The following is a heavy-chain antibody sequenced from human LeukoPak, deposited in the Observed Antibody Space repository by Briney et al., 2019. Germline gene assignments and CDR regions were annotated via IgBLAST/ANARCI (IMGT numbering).Heavy chain of an antibody. CDR1: GFTFSSYS. CDR3: AREHPIGSGYEFDY. J-gene: IGHJ4*02. CDR2: TSSSSSTI. D-gene: IGHD5-12*01. V-gene: IGHV3-48*04. Sequence: GGSLRLSCAASGFTFSSYSMNWVRQAPGKGLEWVSSTSSSSSTIYYADSVKGRFTISRDNAKNSLYLQMNSLRAEDTAVYYCAREHPIGSGYEFDYWGQGTTVTVSS.